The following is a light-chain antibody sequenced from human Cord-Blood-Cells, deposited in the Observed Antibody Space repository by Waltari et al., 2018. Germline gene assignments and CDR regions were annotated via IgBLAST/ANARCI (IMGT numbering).Light chain of an antibody. Sequence: DIVMTQSPDSLAVSLGERATIPCKSSQSVLYRSNNTNYLAWYQQKPGQPPKLLIYWASTRESGVPDRFSGSGSGTDFTLTISSLQAEDVAVYYCQQYYSTPWTFGQGTKVEIK. CDR2: WAS. V-gene: IGKV4-1*01. J-gene: IGKJ1*01. CDR1: QSVLYRSNNTNY. CDR3: QQYYSTPWT.